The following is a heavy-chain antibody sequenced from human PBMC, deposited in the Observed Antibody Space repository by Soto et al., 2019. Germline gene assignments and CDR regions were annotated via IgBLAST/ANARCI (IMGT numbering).Heavy chain of an antibody. CDR2: IYNDGTYS. D-gene: IGHD3-10*01. CDR3: TRGPRPISTGTGAY. V-gene: IGHV3-74*01. CDR1: GFIFKIYW. J-gene: IGHJ4*02. Sequence: GGSLRLSCAASGFIFKIYWMHWVRQSPGKGLVWISRIYNDGTYSDYADSVRGRFTISRDNVNDTLYLQMNNLRAEDSGLYYCTRGPRPISTGTGAYWGQGTQVTVSS.